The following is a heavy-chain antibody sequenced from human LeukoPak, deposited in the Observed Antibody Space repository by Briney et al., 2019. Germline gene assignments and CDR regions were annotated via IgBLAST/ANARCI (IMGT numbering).Heavy chain of an antibody. CDR3: ARDRVPHWQQLVPGAFDI. CDR2: IIPILGIA. CDR1: GGTFSSYA. V-gene: IGHV1-69*04. J-gene: IGHJ3*02. D-gene: IGHD6-13*01. Sequence: SVQVSCKASGGTFSSYAISWVRQAPGQGLEWMGSIIPILGIANYAQEFQGRVTITADKSTSTAYMELSSLRSEDTAVYYCARDRVPHWQQLVPGAFDIWGQGTMVTASS.